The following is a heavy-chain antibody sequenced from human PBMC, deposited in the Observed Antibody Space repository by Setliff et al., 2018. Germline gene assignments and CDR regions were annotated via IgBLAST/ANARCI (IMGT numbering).Heavy chain of an antibody. J-gene: IGHJ6*02. CDR1: GFIFSGYW. V-gene: IGHV3-7*01. CDR3: ARRHVDTAMVIYYYGMDV. D-gene: IGHD5-18*01. CDR2: IKQDGSEK. Sequence: HPGGSLRLSCAASGFIFSGYWMHWVRQAPGKGLEWVANIKQDGSEKYYVDSVKGRFTISRDNAKNSLYLQMNSLRAEDTAVYYCARRHVDTAMVIYYYGMDVWGQGTTVTVSS.